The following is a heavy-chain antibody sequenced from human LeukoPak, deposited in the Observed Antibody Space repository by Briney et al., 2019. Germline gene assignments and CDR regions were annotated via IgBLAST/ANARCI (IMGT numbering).Heavy chain of an antibody. V-gene: IGHV3-23*01. CDR2: ISGSGGST. J-gene: IGHJ4*02. D-gene: IGHD3-10*01. Sequence: PGGSLRLSCAASGFTFSSYEMNWVRQAPGKGLEWVSAISGSGGSTYSADSVEGRFTISRDNSRNMVYLQMSSLRAEDTAVYYCARTRGSHPSPFDSWGQGTLVTVSS. CDR1: GFTFSSYE. CDR3: ARTRGSHPSPFDS.